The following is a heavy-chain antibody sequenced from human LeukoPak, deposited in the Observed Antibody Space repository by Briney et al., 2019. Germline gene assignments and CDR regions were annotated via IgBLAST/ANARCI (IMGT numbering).Heavy chain of an antibody. V-gene: IGHV1-69*13. Sequence: SVKVSCEASGGTFSSYAISWVRQAPGQGLEWMGGIIPIFGTANYAQKFQGRVTITADESTSTAYMELSSLRSEDTAVYYCARDRVGATAGFDYWGQGTLVTVSS. D-gene: IGHD1-26*01. CDR1: GGTFSSYA. J-gene: IGHJ4*02. CDR2: IIPIFGTA. CDR3: ARDRVGATAGFDY.